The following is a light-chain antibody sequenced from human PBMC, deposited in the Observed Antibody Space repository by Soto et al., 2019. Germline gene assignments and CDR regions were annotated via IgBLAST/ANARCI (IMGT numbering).Light chain of an antibody. CDR1: QPITKY. Sequence: DIQMTQSPSSLSASVGDRVTITCRASQPITKYLNWYQQKPGKAPELLIYAASSLQSGVPSRFSGTESGTDFTLTISSLQPEDFETYYCQQSYSTPRTFGQGTKVDIX. CDR3: QQSYSTPRT. J-gene: IGKJ1*01. V-gene: IGKV1-39*01. CDR2: AAS.